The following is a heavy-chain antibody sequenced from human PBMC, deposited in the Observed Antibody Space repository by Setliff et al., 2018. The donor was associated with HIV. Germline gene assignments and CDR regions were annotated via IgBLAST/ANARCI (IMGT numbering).Heavy chain of an antibody. CDR3: FTSVAGDY. V-gene: IGHV3-15*06. Sequence: GGSLRLSCVGSGFTFSKTWMSWVRQAPGKGLEWIGRIKSRAHGGTTNYAARVKGRFTISRDDSKNTLYLQMSGLDIAETGVYYCFTSVAGDYWGQGNLVTVSS. CDR1: GFTFSKTW. D-gene: IGHD1-1*01. CDR2: IKSRAHGGTT. J-gene: IGHJ4*02.